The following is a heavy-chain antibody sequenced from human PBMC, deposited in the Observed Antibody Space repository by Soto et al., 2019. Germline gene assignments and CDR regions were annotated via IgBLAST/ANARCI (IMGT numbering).Heavy chain of an antibody. Sequence: GGSLRLSCAASGFTFSSYSMNWVRQAPGKGLEWVSYISSSSSTIYYADSVKGRFTISRDNAKNSLYLQMNSLRAEDTAVYYCARDLRTVAAYGFDIWGRGTMVTVSS. CDR2: ISSSSSTI. CDR1: GFTFSSYS. J-gene: IGHJ3*02. V-gene: IGHV3-48*01. D-gene: IGHD4-4*01. CDR3: ARDLRTVAAYGFDI.